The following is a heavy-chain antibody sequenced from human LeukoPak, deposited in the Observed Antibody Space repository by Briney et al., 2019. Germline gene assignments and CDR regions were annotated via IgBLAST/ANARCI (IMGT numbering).Heavy chain of an antibody. CDR2: ISYDGSNK. CDR3: ARGLGVYRDYFDY. D-gene: IGHD2-8*02. Sequence: PGGSLRLSCAASGFIFSDYYMTWIRQAPGKGLEWVAVISYDGSNKYYADSVKGRFTISRDNSKNTLYLQMNSLRAEDTAVYYCARGLGVYRDYFDYWGQGTLVTVSS. V-gene: IGHV3-30*03. CDR1: GFIFSDYY. J-gene: IGHJ4*02.